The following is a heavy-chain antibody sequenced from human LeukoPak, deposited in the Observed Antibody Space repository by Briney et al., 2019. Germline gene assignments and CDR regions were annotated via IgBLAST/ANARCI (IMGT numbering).Heavy chain of an antibody. CDR2: IRFDENDI. V-gene: IGHV3-30*02. J-gene: IGHJ3*02. CDR1: GFSVRNYV. Sequence: GGSLRLSCAVSGFSVRNYVIHWVRQAPGKGLEWVALIRFDENDIYYADFVRGRFTISRDNSKNTVYLQMNSLQVEDTAVYYCAKESSAFDIWGQGTRVTLSS. CDR3: AKESSAFDI. D-gene: IGHD6-6*01.